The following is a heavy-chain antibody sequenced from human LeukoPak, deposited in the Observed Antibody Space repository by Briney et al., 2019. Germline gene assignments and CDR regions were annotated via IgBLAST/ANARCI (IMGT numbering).Heavy chain of an antibody. J-gene: IGHJ2*01. CDR1: GGSISSSSYY. CDR2: IYYSGST. Sequence: SETLSLTCTVSGGSISSSSYYWGWIRQPPGKGLEWIGSIYYSGSTYYNPSLKSRVTISVDTSKNQFSLKLSSVTAADTAVYYCARVPTGDWYCDLWGRGTLVTVSS. V-gene: IGHV4-39*01. CDR3: ARVPTGDWYCDL.